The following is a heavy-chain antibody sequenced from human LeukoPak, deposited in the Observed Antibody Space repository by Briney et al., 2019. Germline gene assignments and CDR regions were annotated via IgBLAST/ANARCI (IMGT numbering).Heavy chain of an antibody. V-gene: IGHV3-23*01. D-gene: IGHD2-15*01. CDR1: VFTFTSHA. CDR3: ARVAIDGNCYQSDY. CDR2: ISGSGATA. J-gene: IGHJ4*02. Sequence: GGSLRLSCAASVFTFTSHAMIWVRRAPGKGLEWVSVISGSGATAYYADSVKGRFTISRDNSKNTLYLQMNNVRAEDTAIYYCARVAIDGNCYQSDYWGQGTLVTVSS.